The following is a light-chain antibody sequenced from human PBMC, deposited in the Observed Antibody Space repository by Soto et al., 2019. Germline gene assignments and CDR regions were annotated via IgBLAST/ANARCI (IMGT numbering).Light chain of an antibody. J-gene: IGKJ1*01. CDR2: DAS. Sequence: AIKLNQTPSSLSASLGDRVTITCRASQGISSHLAWYQQKPGKAPKLLIYDASSLESGVPSRFSGSGTGTEFTLTISSLQPDDFATYYCQQYNSYSRTFGQGTKVDI. V-gene: IGKV1-13*02. CDR3: QQYNSYSRT. CDR1: QGISSH.